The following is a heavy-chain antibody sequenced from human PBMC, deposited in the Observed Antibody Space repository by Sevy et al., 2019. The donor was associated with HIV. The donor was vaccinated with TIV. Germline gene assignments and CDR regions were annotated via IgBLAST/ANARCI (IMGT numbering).Heavy chain of an antibody. J-gene: IGHJ4*02. V-gene: IGHV3-11*01. CDR3: GCGRYCYVDGDY. D-gene: IGHD2-21*02. CDR2: ISSSGSTI. CDR1: GFTFSDYN. Sequence: GGSLRLSCAASGFTFSDYNMSWIRQAPGKGLEWVSYISSSGSTIYYADSVKGRFTISRDNAKNSLYLQMNSLRAEDTAVYYCGCGRYCYVDGDYWGQGTLVTVSS.